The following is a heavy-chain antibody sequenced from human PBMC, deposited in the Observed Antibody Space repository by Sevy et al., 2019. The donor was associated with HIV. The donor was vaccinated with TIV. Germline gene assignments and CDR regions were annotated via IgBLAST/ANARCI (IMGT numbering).Heavy chain of an antibody. Sequence: GGSLRLSCAASGFTFSSYVMSWVRQAPGKGLEWVSAISGSGGSTYYADSVKGRFTISRDNSKNTLYLQMNSLSAEDTAVYSCAKDPPTYPAYSFDYWGQGTLVTVSS. D-gene: IGHD1-1*01. V-gene: IGHV3-23*01. CDR1: GFTFSSYV. CDR3: AKDPPTYPAYSFDY. CDR2: ISGSGGST. J-gene: IGHJ4*02.